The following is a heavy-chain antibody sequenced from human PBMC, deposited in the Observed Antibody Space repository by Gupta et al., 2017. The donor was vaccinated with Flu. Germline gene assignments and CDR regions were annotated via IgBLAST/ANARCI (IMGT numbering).Heavy chain of an antibody. Sequence: EVQLVESGGGLLQPGRSLRLSCTASGFTFVDNAMSWVRQAPGKGLEWVGFSRSKSYGGTTEYAASVKGRFTISRDDSKSIAYLQMNSLKTEDTAVYYCTRGTVTTIYYYYYGMDVWCQGTTVTVSS. CDR1: GFTFVDNA. J-gene: IGHJ6*02. CDR3: TRGTVTTIYYYYYGMDV. D-gene: IGHD4-4*01. V-gene: IGHV3-49*04. CDR2: SRSKSYGGTT.